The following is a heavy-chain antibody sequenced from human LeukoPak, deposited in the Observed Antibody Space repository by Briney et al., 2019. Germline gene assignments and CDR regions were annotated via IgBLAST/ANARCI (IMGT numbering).Heavy chain of an antibody. V-gene: IGHV5-51*01. CDR1: GYSFTSYW. J-gene: IGHJ5*02. CDR3: ARLPPDYDSSGYRNWFDP. Sequence: GESLKISCKGSGYSFTSYWIGWVRQMPGKGLEWMGIIYPGDSDTRYSPSFQGQVTISADKSISTAYLQWSSLKASDTAMYYCARLPPDYDSSGYRNWFDPWGQGTLVTVSS. D-gene: IGHD3-22*01. CDR2: IYPGDSDT.